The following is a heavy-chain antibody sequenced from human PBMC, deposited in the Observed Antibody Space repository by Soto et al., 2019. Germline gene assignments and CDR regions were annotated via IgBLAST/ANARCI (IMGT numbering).Heavy chain of an antibody. CDR2: ISGSSGTI. CDR1: GLTFSSYN. Sequence: EVPLVESGGGLVQPGGSLRLSCAASGLTFSSYNVNWVRQAPGKGLEWVSYISGSSGTIYYADSVKGRFTISRDNAKNSLYLQMNSLRVEDTAVYYCARDRGRDILTGSYGMDVWGQGTTVTVSS. J-gene: IGHJ6*02. V-gene: IGHV3-48*01. CDR3: ARDRGRDILTGSYGMDV. D-gene: IGHD3-9*01.